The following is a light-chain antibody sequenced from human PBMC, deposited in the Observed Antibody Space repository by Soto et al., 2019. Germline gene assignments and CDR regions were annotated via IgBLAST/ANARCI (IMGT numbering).Light chain of an antibody. V-gene: IGLV2-14*01. CDR2: EVS. CDR1: SSDVGGYNY. J-gene: IGLJ1*01. CDR3: SSYTSRSTRYV. Sequence: QSVLTQPASVSGSPGQSITISCTGTSSDVGGYNYVSWYQQHPGKAPKLMIYEVSDRPSGVSNRFSGSKSGNTASLTISGLQAEDEAEYYCSSYTSRSTRYVFGTGTKLTVL.